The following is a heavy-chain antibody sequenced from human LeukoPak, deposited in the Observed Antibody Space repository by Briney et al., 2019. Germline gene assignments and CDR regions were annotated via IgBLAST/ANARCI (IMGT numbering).Heavy chain of an antibody. CDR2: ISGSAAAT. D-gene: IGHD3-10*01. V-gene: IGHV3-23*01. CDR3: AKRGPGSPQSGKYFFDY. CDR1: GFTFSAYG. Sequence: GGSLRLSCAASGFTFSAYGMTWVRQAPGKGLEWVSAISGSAAATFYADSVKGRFTISRDNSRSTLYLQMNSLRAEDTAVYYCAKRGPGSPQSGKYFFDYWGQGALVTVSS. J-gene: IGHJ4*02.